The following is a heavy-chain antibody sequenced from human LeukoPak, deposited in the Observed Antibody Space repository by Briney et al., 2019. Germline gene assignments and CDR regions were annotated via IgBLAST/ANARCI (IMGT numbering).Heavy chain of an antibody. CDR3: ARQLDPYGSGSYYNGVWFDP. J-gene: IGHJ5*02. V-gene: IGHV4-59*08. CDR1: GGSISSYY. D-gene: IGHD3-10*01. CDR2: IYYSGST. Sequence: SETLSLTCTVSGGSISSYYWSWIRQPPGKGLEWIGYIYYSGSTNYNPSLKSRVTISVDTSKNQFSLKLSSVTAADTAVYYCARQLDPYGSGSYYNGVWFDPWGQGTLVTVSS.